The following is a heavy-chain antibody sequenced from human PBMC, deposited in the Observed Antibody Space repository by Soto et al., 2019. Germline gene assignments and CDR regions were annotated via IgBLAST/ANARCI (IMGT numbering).Heavy chain of an antibody. Sequence: QVQLQESGPGLVKPSETLSLTCTVSGGSVSSGTHYWSWIRQPPGKGLEWIGYIYYTGSTKYNPSLKSRVTVSVDPSKNQFSLKMRSVTAADTAVYYCVRDHHDYGVPAGGMDVWGHGTTVTVSS. V-gene: IGHV4-61*01. J-gene: IGHJ6*02. D-gene: IGHD4-17*01. CDR3: VRDHHDYGVPAGGMDV. CDR2: IYYTGST. CDR1: GGSVSSGTHY.